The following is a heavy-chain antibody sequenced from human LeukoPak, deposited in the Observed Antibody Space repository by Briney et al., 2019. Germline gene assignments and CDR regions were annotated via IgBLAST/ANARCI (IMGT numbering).Heavy chain of an antibody. Sequence: PGGSLRLSCAASGFTFSRNGMTWVRQAPGKGLEWVSAISGSGGNTYYADSVKGRFTISRDNSKNTLYLQMNSLRAEDTAVYYCARDANSLWGRGTLVTVSS. CDR3: ARDANSL. CDR2: ISGSGGNT. J-gene: IGHJ2*01. CDR1: GFTFSRNG. V-gene: IGHV3-23*01. D-gene: IGHD4/OR15-4a*01.